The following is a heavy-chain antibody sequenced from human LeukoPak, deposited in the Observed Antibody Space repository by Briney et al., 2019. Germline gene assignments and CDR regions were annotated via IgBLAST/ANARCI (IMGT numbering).Heavy chain of an antibody. D-gene: IGHD5-24*01. CDR3: ARATSTGDMDV. CDR2: IYTSGST. J-gene: IGHJ6*03. CDR1: GGSISSSSYY. V-gene: IGHV4-61*02. Sequence: PSETLSLTCTVSGGSISSSSYYWSWIRQPAGKGLEWIGRIYTSGSTNYNPTLKSRVTISVDTSKNQFSLKLSSVTAADTAVYYCARATSTGDMDVWGKGTTVTVSS.